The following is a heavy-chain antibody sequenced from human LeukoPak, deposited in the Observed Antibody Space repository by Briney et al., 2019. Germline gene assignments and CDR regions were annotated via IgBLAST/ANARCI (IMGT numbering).Heavy chain of an antibody. V-gene: IGHV4-4*07. CDR3: ARTLYGGKGYYFDY. D-gene: IGHD4-23*01. CDR2: IYSSGST. CDR1: GGSISSYY. J-gene: IGHJ4*02. Sequence: SETLSLTCSVSGGSISSYYWRWIPQPAGKGLEWIGRIYSSGSTNYNPSLKSRVTMSVDTSKNQITLKLSSVTAADTAVNYCARTLYGGKGYYFDYWGQGTLVTVSS.